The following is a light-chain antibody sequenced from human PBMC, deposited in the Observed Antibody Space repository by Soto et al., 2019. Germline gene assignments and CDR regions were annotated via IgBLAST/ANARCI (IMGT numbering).Light chain of an antibody. J-gene: IGLJ1*01. CDR2: EGS. CDR3: CSYAGSRTYV. V-gene: IGLV2-23*01. Sequence: QSVLTQPASVSGSPGQSITISCTGTNRDVGTYSLVSWYQQYPGKAPKLMVYEGSKRPSGISNRFSGSKSGNTASLTISGLQPEDEADYYCCSYAGSRTYVFGSGTK. CDR1: NRDVGTYSL.